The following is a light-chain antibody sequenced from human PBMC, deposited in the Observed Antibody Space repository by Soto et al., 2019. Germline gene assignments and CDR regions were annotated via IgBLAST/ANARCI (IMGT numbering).Light chain of an antibody. J-gene: IGLJ1*01. CDR1: NIRVES. Sequence: SSELTQPPSVSVAPGKTARITCGGHNIRVESVHWYQQRPGQAPVLVIYYDSDRPSGIPERFSGSNSGNTATLTISRVEAGDEADYYCQVWDGSSDHPSYVFGTGTKLTVL. V-gene: IGLV3-21*04. CDR2: YDS. CDR3: QVWDGSSDHPSYV.